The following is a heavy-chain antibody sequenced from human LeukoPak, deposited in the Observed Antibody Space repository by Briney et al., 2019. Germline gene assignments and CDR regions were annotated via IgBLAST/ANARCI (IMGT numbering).Heavy chain of an antibody. Sequence: ASVKVSCKASGYTFTNNWMHWVRQAPGQGLEWVGVINPTGTSTLYAQNFQGRVTLTRDMSTTTDYMELRSLTSEDTAVYYCARVPRYSSGWSHFDIWGQGTMVTVSS. V-gene: IGHV1-46*01. CDR1: GYTFTNNW. CDR2: INPTGTST. D-gene: IGHD6-19*01. J-gene: IGHJ3*02. CDR3: ARVPRYSSGWSHFDI.